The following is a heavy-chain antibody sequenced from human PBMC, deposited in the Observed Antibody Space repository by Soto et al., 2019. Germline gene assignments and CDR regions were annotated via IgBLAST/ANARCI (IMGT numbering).Heavy chain of an antibody. Sequence: SVPMSLTCTVSNGSGSSRSYYCVWIRQPPGKGLEWIGNIHYSGRSNYYRSLKSRVTISVDTSKNQFSLKLSSVTAADTAVYYCAREVYYDILTGWFDHWGQGTLVTVSS. CDR2: IHYSGRS. D-gene: IGHD3-9*01. CDR3: AREVYYDILTGWFDH. CDR1: NGSGSSRSYY. V-gene: IGHV4-61*01. J-gene: IGHJ5*02.